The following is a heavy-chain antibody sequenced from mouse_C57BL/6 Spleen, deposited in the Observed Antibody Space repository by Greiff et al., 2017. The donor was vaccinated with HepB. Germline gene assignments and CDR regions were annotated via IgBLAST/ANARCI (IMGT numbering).Heavy chain of an antibody. CDR2: INPNNGGT. J-gene: IGHJ1*03. Sequence: EVQLQQSGPELVKPGASVKISCKASGYTFTDYYMNWVKQSHGKSLEWIGDINPNNGGTSYNQKFKGKATLTVDKSSSTAYMELRSLTSEDSAVYYCARSSPRFDVWGTVTTVTVSS. CDR1: GYTFTDYY. V-gene: IGHV1-26*01. CDR3: ARSSPRFDV.